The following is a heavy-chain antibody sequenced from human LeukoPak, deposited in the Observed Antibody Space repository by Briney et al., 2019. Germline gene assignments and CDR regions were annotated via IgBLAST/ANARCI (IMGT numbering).Heavy chain of an antibody. D-gene: IGHD2-15*01. CDR1: GGSISSGSYF. V-gene: IGHV4-61*02. CDR3: ARVGGGPDY. CDR2: IYTSGST. J-gene: IGHJ4*02. Sequence: SQTLSLTCTVSGGSISSGSYFWSWIRQPAGKGLEWIGRIYTSGSTNYNPSLKGRVTISVDTSKNHFSLKLTSVTAADTAVYYCARVGGGPDYWGQGTLVTVFS.